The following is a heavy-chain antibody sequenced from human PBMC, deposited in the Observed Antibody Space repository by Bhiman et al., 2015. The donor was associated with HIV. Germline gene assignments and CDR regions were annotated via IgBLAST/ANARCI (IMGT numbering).Heavy chain of an antibody. CDR3: AKGGILFPFDY. Sequence: EVQLVESGGGLVQPGRSLRLSCAVSGFTFDDYAMHWVRQAPGKGLEWVSGISWNSGGIDYADSVKGRFTISRDNAKNSLYLQMNSLRAEDTAFYYCAKGGILFPFDYWGQGTLVTVSS. D-gene: IGHD2-15*01. CDR2: ISWNSGGI. CDR1: GFTFDDYA. J-gene: IGHJ4*02. V-gene: IGHV3-9*01.